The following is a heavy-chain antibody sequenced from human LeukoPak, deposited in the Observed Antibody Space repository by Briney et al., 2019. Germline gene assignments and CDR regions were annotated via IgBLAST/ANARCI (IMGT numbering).Heavy chain of an antibody. D-gene: IGHD4-17*01. CDR1: GFTFDDYA. V-gene: IGHV3-9*03. J-gene: IGHJ5*02. CDR3: AKGRYGYLYNWFDP. CDR2: INWNSGSV. Sequence: PGGSLRLSCAASGFTFDDYAMHWVRQAPGKGLEWVSGINWNSGSVGYADSVKGRFTISRDNAKNFLYLQMNSLRAEDMALYYCAKGRYGYLYNWFDPWGQGTLVTVSS.